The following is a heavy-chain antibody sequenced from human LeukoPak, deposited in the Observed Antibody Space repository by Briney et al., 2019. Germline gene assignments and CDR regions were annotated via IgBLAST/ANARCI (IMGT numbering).Heavy chain of an antibody. D-gene: IGHD2/OR15-2a*01. CDR2: IYYSGST. J-gene: IGHJ4*02. CDR3: ARHPEYPWEGYFDY. Sequence: SETLSLTCTVSGGSISSYYWSWIRQPPGKGLGWIGSIYYSGSTYYNPSLKSRVTISVDTSKNQFSLKLISVTAADTAVYYCARHPEYPWEGYFDYWGQGTLVTVSS. V-gene: IGHV4-59*05. CDR1: GGSISSYY.